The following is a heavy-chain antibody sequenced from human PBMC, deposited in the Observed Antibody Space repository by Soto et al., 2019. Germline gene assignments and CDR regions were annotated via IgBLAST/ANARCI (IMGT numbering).Heavy chain of an antibody. D-gene: IGHD1-26*01. V-gene: IGHV1-69*13. CDR3: ARDEGGSYPPSEYYYGMDV. J-gene: IGHJ6*02. Sequence: SVKVSCKASGGTFSGYAISWVRQAPGQGLEWMGGIIPIFGTANYAQKFQGRVTITADESTSTAYMELSSLRSEDTAVYYCARDEGGSYPPSEYYYGMDVWGQGTTVTVSS. CDR2: IIPIFGTA. CDR1: GGTFSGYA.